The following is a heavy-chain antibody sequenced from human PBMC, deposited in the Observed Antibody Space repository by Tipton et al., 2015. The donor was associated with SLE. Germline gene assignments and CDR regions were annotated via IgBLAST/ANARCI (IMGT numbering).Heavy chain of an antibody. CDR1: GGSISSHY. V-gene: IGHV4-59*11. J-gene: IGHJ2*01. Sequence: TLSLTCTVSGGSISSHYWNWIRQPPRKGLGWIGYMGYSGRSHYSPSLRSRVTISMDTSENQFSLDLSSVTAADTAVYYCARGNLHQSLVDWYFDLWGRGTLVTVSS. D-gene: IGHD3-16*02. CDR2: MGYSGRS. CDR3: ARGNLHQSLVDWYFDL.